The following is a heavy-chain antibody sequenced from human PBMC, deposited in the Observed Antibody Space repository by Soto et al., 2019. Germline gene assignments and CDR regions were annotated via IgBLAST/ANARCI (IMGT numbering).Heavy chain of an antibody. CDR1: GYSFTDYW. CDR3: ARPPTVSSSWSAFDI. J-gene: IGHJ3*02. CDR2: IYPGDSDT. V-gene: IGHV5-51*01. D-gene: IGHD6-13*01. Sequence: PGESLKISCKGSGYSFTDYWIGWVRQMPGKGLEWMGIIYPGDSDTRYSPSFQGQVTISVDKSISTAYLQWSSLKASDTAMYYCARPPTVSSSWSAFDIWGQGTMVTVSS.